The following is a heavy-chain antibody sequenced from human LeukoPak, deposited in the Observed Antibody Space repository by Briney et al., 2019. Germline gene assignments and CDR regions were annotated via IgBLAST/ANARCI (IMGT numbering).Heavy chain of an antibody. J-gene: IGHJ6*02. Sequence: GGALRLSCAASGFTFSSYGMHWVRQAPGKGLEWVAFIRYDGSNKYYADSVKGRFTISRDNSKNTLYLQMNSLRAEDTAVYYCAKAPSITMVRGVISYYYGMDVWGQGTTVTVSS. CDR2: IRYDGSNK. CDR3: AKAPSITMVRGVISYYYGMDV. D-gene: IGHD3-10*01. CDR1: GFTFSSYG. V-gene: IGHV3-30*02.